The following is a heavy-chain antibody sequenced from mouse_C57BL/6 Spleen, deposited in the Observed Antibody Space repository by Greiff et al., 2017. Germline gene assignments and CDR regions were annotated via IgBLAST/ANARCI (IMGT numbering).Heavy chain of an antibody. CDR3: ARPYYGSNPPFAY. D-gene: IGHD1-1*01. CDR1: GYTFTDYN. Sequence: EVQLQQSGPELVKPGASVKIPCKASGYTFTDYNMDWVKQSHGKSLEWIGDINPNNGGTIYNQKFKGKATLTVDKSSSTAYMELRSLTSEDTAVYYCARPYYGSNPPFAYWGQGTLVTVSA. CDR2: INPNNGGT. J-gene: IGHJ3*01. V-gene: IGHV1-18*01.